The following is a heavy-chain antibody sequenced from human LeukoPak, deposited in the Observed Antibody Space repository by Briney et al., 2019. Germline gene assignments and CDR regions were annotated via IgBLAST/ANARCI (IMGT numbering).Heavy chain of an antibody. CDR3: CGSGWFAGPFGY. CDR2: MHYSGST. V-gene: IGHV4-39*07. D-gene: IGHD6-19*01. Sequence: SEPLSLTCSVSGGSITKNGNYWGWIRQSPETGLEWIGSMHYSGSTYYNPSLNSRVTISVDTSKNQFSLKLTSVTAADTAVYYCCGSGWFAGPFGYWGQGALVTVSS. J-gene: IGHJ4*02. CDR1: GGSITKNGNY.